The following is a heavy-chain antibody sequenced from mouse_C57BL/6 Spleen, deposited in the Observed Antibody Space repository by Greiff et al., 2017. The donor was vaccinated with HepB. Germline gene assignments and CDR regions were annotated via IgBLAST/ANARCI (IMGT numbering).Heavy chain of an antibody. CDR2: IYPGDGDT. CDR3: ARNYGSRGPFDY. V-gene: IGHV1-80*01. J-gene: IGHJ2*01. D-gene: IGHD1-1*01. Sequence: QVQLKESGAELVKPGASVKISCKASGYAFSSYWMNWVKQRPGKGLEWIGQIYPGDGDTNYNGKFKGKATLTADKSSSTAYMQLSSLTSEDSAVYFCARNYGSRGPFDYWGQGTTLTVSS. CDR1: GYAFSSYW.